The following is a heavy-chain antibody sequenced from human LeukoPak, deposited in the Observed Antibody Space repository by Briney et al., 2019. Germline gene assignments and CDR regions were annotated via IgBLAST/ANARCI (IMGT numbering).Heavy chain of an antibody. CDR2: ISHSGST. J-gene: IGHJ4*02. CDR1: DGSFSGYY. D-gene: IGHD7-27*01. Sequence: TSETLSLTCAIYDGSFSGYYWSWIRQPPGKGLEWIGGISHSGSTNYNPSLESRATISLDTSKTHSSLRLTSVTAADTAVYYCAGGSTGSAYDYWGQGALVTVSS. V-gene: IGHV4-34*01. CDR3: AGGSTGSAYDY.